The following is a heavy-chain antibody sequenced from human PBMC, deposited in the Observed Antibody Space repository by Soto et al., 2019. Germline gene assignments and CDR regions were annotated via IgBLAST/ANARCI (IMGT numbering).Heavy chain of an antibody. CDR1: GGTFSSYA. Sequence: QVQLVQSGAEVKKPGSSVKVSCKASGGTFSSYAISWVRQAPGQGLEWMGGIIPIFGTANYAQKFQGRVTITADESTSTAYRELSSLRSEDTAVYYCASLIKQQLASNWFDPWGQGTLVTVSS. J-gene: IGHJ5*02. D-gene: IGHD6-13*01. CDR3: ASLIKQQLASNWFDP. CDR2: IIPIFGTA. V-gene: IGHV1-69*01.